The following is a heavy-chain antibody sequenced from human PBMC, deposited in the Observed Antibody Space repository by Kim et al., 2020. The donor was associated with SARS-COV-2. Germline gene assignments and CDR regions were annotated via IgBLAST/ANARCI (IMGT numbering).Heavy chain of an antibody. J-gene: IGHJ1*01. CDR2: IFYSGKT. CDR1: GGFISNKTYY. CDR3: AAFNHQLVRLSFYV. D-gene: IGHD1-1*01. V-gene: IGHV4-39*01. Sequence: SETLSLTCTVSGGFISNKTYYWDWIRQAPGKGLEWIGRIFYSGKTSYNPSLRSRVTISVDTSKNQFSLQLSPVTAADTAFYYCAAFNHQLVRLSFYVWG.